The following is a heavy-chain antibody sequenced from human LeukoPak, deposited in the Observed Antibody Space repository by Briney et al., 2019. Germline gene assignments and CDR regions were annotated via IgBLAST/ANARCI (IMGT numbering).Heavy chain of an antibody. CDR3: AKGGPEASAGLSWFDP. J-gene: IGHJ5*02. CDR1: GGPISSGGYY. V-gene: IGHV4-61*08. D-gene: IGHD1-14*01. Sequence: SETLSLTCTVSGGPISSGGYYWSWIRQPPGKGLEWIAYTYYSGNPNYNPSLKSRATISVDTSKNQFSLKLSSVTAADTAVYYCAKGGPEASAGLSWFDPWGQGTLVTVSS. CDR2: TYYSGNP.